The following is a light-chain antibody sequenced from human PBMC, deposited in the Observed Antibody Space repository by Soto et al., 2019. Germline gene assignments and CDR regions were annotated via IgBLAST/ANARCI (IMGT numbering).Light chain of an antibody. CDR2: GNS. J-gene: IGLJ1*01. Sequence: QSVLTQPPSVSGAPGQRVTISCTGSSSNIGAGYDVHWYQQLPGTAPKLLIYGNSNRPSGVPDRFSGSKSGTSASLAITGLQAEDEAIYYCQSYDNTLSGPIYVFGTGNKVPVL. CDR1: SSNIGAGYD. CDR3: QSYDNTLSGPIYV. V-gene: IGLV1-40*01.